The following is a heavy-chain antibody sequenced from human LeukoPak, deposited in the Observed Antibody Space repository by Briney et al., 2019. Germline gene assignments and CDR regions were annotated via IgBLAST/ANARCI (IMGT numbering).Heavy chain of an antibody. D-gene: IGHD1-26*01. J-gene: IGHJ6*01. V-gene: IGHV3-23*01. CDR3: AKMKGHPLPKYYMDV. CDR1: GFTFRGFA. CDR2: ISGSGDNT. Sequence: GGSLRLFCAASGFTFRGFAMSWVRRTRGKGLGWVSGISGSGDNTLYADSVKGRFTISRDNSKNTLYLEMNSLRAEDTAIYYCAKMKGHPLPKYYMDVWGQGTTVTVSS.